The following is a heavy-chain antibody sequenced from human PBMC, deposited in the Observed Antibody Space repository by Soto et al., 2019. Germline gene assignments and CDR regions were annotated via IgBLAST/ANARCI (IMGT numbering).Heavy chain of an antibody. CDR2: IYYSGHT. D-gene: IGHD4-17*01. J-gene: IGHJ4*02. CDR3: ARRYGASFDY. CDR1: GGSISSYY. V-gene: IGHV4-59*01. Sequence: SETLSLTCTVSGGSISSYYWSWIRQPPGQGLEWIGYIYYSGHTNYNPSLKSRLTISVDTSKNQFSLKLSSVTAADTAVYYCARRYGASFDYWGQGTLVTVSS.